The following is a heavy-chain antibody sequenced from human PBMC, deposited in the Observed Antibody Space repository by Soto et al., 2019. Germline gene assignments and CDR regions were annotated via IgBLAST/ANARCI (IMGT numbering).Heavy chain of an antibody. J-gene: IGHJ4*02. V-gene: IGHV3-30*18. CDR1: GFTFSSNG. D-gene: IGHD6-19*01. CDR3: AKDHWYSSFCVDY. Sequence: ESGGGVVQPGRSLRLSCAASGFTFSSNGMHWVRQAPGKGLEWVAVRSYDGSNKYQADSVKGRFTISRDNSKNTLYLQMNSLRAEDTAVYYCAKDHWYSSFCVDYWGQGTLVTVSS. CDR2: RSYDGSNK.